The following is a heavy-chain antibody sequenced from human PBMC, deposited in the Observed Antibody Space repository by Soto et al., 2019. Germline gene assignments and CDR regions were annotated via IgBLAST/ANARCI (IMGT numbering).Heavy chain of an antibody. Sequence: GGSLRLSCAASGFTFSSHDMSWVRQTPGKGLEWVSAISGSGGTTYYEDSVKGRFTISRDNSKNTLYLQMNSLRAEDTAVYYCAKEVAIFGVVTSNFEYFQHWGQGTLVTVSS. CDR1: GFTFSSHD. CDR2: ISGSGGTT. V-gene: IGHV3-23*01. D-gene: IGHD3-3*01. J-gene: IGHJ1*01. CDR3: AKEVAIFGVVTSNFEYFQH.